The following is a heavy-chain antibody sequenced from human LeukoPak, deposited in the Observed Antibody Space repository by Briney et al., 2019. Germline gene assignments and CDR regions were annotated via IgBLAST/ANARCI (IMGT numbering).Heavy chain of an antibody. CDR2: INPNSGGT. V-gene: IGHV1-2*06. Sequence: ASVKVSCKASGYTFTGYYMHWVRQAPGQGLEWMGRINPNSGGTNYAQKFQGRVTMTRDTSISTAYMEPSRLRSDDTAVYYCARLYNWNYFQPAGYWGQGTLVTVSS. CDR3: ARLYNWNYFQPAGY. D-gene: IGHD1-7*01. J-gene: IGHJ4*02. CDR1: GYTFTGYY.